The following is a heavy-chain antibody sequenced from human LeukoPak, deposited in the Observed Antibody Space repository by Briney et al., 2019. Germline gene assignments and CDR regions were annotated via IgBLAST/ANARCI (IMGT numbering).Heavy chain of an antibody. J-gene: IGHJ4*02. CDR3: ARDYGATGGY. CDR2: ISSSSSTI. CDR1: GFTFSSYS. V-gene: IGHV3-48*01. D-gene: IGHD4-17*01. Sequence: GGSLRLSCAASGFTFSSYSMNWVRQTPGKGLEWVSYISSSSSTIYYADSVKGRFTISRGNAKNSLYLQMNSLRAEDTAVYYCARDYGATGGYWGQETLVTVSS.